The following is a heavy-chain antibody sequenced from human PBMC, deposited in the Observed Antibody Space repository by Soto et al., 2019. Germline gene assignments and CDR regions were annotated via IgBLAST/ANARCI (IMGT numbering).Heavy chain of an antibody. V-gene: IGHV3-30*18. CDR1: GFTFSSYG. CDR2: ISYDGSNT. Sequence: GGSLRVSCVAAGFTFSSYGMRWVRQAPGKGLEWVAIISYDGSNTYYADSVKGRFTISRDNSKNTLYLQMNSLRAEDTSVYYCAKEGGLSGSYYISSSYYFDYWGQGTLVTVSS. D-gene: IGHD1-26*01. CDR3: AKEGGLSGSYYISSSYYFDY. J-gene: IGHJ4*02.